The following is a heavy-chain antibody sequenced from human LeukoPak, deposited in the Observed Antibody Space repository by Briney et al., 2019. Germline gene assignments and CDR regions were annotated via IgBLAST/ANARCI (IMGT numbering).Heavy chain of an antibody. CDR3: AAYYYDNSGYFH. Sequence: SETLSLTCTVSGGSISSYYWSWIRQPPGKGLEWIGYIYYSGSTNYNPSLKSRVTISVDTSKNQFSLKLSSVTAADTAVYYCAAYYYDNSGYFHWGQGTLVTVSS. J-gene: IGHJ4*02. V-gene: IGHV4-59*01. CDR2: IYYSGST. CDR1: GGSISSYY. D-gene: IGHD3-22*01.